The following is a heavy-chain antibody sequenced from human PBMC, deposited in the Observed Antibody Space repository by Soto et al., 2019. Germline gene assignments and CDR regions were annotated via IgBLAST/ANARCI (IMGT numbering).Heavy chain of an antibody. CDR2: IYPGDSDT. Sequence: GEFLKISCKGSGYSFTSYWIGWVRQMPGKGLEWMGIIYPGDSDTRYSPSFQGQVTISADKSISTAYLQWSSLKASDTAMYYCARHLGYCSSTCSYYFDYWGQGTLVTVSS. D-gene: IGHD2-2*01. CDR3: ARHLGYCSSTCSYYFDY. CDR1: GYSFTSYW. J-gene: IGHJ4*02. V-gene: IGHV5-51*01.